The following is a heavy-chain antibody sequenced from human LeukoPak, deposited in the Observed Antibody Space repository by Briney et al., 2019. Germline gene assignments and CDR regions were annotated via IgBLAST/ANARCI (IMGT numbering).Heavy chain of an antibody. CDR2: IRYDGSNK. V-gene: IGHV3-30*02. D-gene: IGHD2-2*02. Sequence: GGSLRLSCAASGFTFSSYGMHWVRQAPGKGLEWVAFIRYDGSNKYYADSVKGRFTISRDNSKNTLYLQMNSLRAEDTAVYYCAKDSTAYCSSTSCYNGDYWGQGTLVTVSS. CDR1: GFTFSSYG. J-gene: IGHJ4*02. CDR3: AKDSTAYCSSTSCYNGDY.